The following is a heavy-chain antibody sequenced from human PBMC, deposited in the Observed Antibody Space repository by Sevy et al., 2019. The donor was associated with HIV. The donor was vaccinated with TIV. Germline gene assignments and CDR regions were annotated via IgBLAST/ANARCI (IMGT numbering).Heavy chain of an antibody. CDR1: GASISNYY. Sequence: SETLSLTCTVSGASISNYYWSWIRQPAGKGLEWIGRINTRGDTHYNPSLKNRVTMSLDTSQKHFSLKLTSVIATDTAVYYCARDIAVRGVFPTFYYHYYMDVWGKVTTVTVSS. V-gene: IGHV4-4*07. D-gene: IGHD3-10*01. J-gene: IGHJ6*03. CDR3: ARDIAVRGVFPTFYYHYYMDV. CDR2: INTRGDT.